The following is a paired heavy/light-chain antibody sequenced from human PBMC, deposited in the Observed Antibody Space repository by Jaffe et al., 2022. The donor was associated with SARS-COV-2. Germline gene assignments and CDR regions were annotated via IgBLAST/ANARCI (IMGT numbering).Light chain of an antibody. CDR1: QSINTW. J-gene: IGKJ1*01. CDR3: QQYDSYWT. V-gene: IGKV1-5*03. CDR2: KAS. Sequence: DIQMTQSPSTLSASVGDRVTITCRASQSINTWLAWYQQKPGKAPKLLIYKASSLESGVPSRFSGSGSGTEFTLTISSLQPDDFATYYCQQYDSYWTFGQGTKVEIK.
Heavy chain of an antibody. V-gene: IGHV3-11*01. CDR2: ISISGDTI. Sequence: QVQLVESGGGLVKPGGSLRLSCAASGFTFSDYYMIWIRQAPGKGLEWVSYISISGDTIYYADSVRGRFTISKDNAKNSLFLQMNSLRAEDTAVYYCARAGQVLGYYMDVWGKGTTVTVSS. CDR1: GFTFSDYY. J-gene: IGHJ6*03. CDR3: ARAGQVLGYYMDV. D-gene: IGHD2-8*02.